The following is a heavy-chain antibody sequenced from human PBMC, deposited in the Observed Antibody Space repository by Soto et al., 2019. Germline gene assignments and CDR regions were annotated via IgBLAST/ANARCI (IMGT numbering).Heavy chain of an antibody. CDR2: IYKSATT. Sequence: SETLSLTCSVSGDSISNLDYFWAWIRQPPGQALEYIGYIYKSATTYYNPSFESRVAISVDMSKSQFSLNVTSVTAADTAVYFCARGRYCLTGRCFPNWFDSWGQGALVTVSS. CDR3: ARGRYCLTGRCFPNWFDS. J-gene: IGHJ5*01. D-gene: IGHD7-27*01. CDR1: GDSISNLDYF. V-gene: IGHV4-30-4*01.